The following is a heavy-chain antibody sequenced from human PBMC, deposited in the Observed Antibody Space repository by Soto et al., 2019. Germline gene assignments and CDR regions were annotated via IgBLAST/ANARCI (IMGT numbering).Heavy chain of an antibody. CDR3: ARDQVLRFLEWLPSHPFDY. J-gene: IGHJ4*02. D-gene: IGHD3-3*01. V-gene: IGHV1-2*02. Sequence: GPSVKVSCKASGYTFTGYYMHWVRQAPGQGLEWMGWINPNSGGTNYAQKFQGRVTMTRDTSISTAYMELSRLRSDDTAVYYCARDQVLRFLEWLPSHPFDYWGQGTLVTVSS. CDR1: GYTFTGYY. CDR2: INPNSGGT.